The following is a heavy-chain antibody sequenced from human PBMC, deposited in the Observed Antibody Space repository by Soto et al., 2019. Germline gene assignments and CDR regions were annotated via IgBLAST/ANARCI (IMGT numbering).Heavy chain of an antibody. CDR2: ISSSSSYI. CDR1: GFTFIRYS. Sequence: PGGSLRLSCAASGFTFIRYSMNWVRQAPGKGLEWVSSISSSSSYIYYADSVKGRFTISRDNAKNSLYLQMDSLRAEDTAVYYCARDSGYGSGSAVNHYLDCRGRGTLVTVSS. J-gene: IGHJ4*01. CDR3: ARDSGYGSGSAVNHYLDC. V-gene: IGHV3-21*01. D-gene: IGHD3-10*01.